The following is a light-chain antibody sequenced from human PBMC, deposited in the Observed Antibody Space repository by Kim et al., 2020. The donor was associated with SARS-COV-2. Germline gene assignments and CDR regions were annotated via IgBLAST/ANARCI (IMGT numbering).Light chain of an antibody. V-gene: IGLV7-46*01. Sequence: GGTGTLTCGSSSGTVTNGHRPDWFQQKPGQAPKTRISDTANKQSGTPARFSGALLGGKAALILSGAQPEDEADYYCLLSYSGRRPVFGGGTQLTVL. CDR3: LLSYSGRRPV. CDR2: DTA. J-gene: IGLJ7*01. CDR1: SGTVTNGHR.